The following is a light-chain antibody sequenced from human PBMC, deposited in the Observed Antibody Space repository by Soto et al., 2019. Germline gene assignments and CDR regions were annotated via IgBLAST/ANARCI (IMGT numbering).Light chain of an antibody. CDR2: DAS. CDR3: QQSYSTPT. CDR1: QSISTY. J-gene: IGKJ3*01. Sequence: DIQMXQSPSSLPASVGDRVTITCRASQSISTYVNWYQQKAGKAPKLLIYDASSLYSGVPSRFSGSGSGTDFTLTISTLQPEDFATYYCQQSYSTPTFGPGTKVDIK. V-gene: IGKV1-39*01.